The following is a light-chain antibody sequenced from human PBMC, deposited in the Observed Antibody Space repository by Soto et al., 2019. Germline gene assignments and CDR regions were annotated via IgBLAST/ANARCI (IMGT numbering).Light chain of an antibody. CDR3: QQYGGSPPET. CDR1: QSVTSNY. J-gene: IGKJ1*01. Sequence: ESVLTQSPGTLSLSPGERATLSCRASQSVTSNYLAWYQQRPGQAPRLLIYAASSRATGIPDRSSGSGSGTDFTLTISRLEPEDFAVYYCQQYGGSPPETFGQGTKVEIK. V-gene: IGKV3-20*01. CDR2: AAS.